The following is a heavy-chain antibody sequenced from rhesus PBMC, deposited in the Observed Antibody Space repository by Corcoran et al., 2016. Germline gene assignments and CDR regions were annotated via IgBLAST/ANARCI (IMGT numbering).Heavy chain of an antibody. D-gene: IGHD6S26*01. CDR1: GGSIGDSYR. V-gene: IGHV4S10*01. CDR3: ARDPWRHQRLVRELPTRPPNPQTEPYFQF. CDR2: IYDSRSNT. Sequence: QVQLQESGPAVVKPSETLSLTCAVSGGSIGDSYRWTWVRQSPGKGLGWIGHIYDSRSNTHYNPSLNSRVTISKYTSKTHFSLKLTSVTAADTAIYYCARDPWRHQRLVRELPTRPPNPQTEPYFQFWGQGVLVTVSS. J-gene: IGHJ1*01.